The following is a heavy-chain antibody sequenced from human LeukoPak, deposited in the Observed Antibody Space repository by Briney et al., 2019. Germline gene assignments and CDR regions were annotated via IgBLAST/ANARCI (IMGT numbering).Heavy chain of an antibody. CDR2: ISGSDGST. D-gene: IGHD3-10*01. V-gene: IGHV3-23*01. CDR1: GFTFDSYA. J-gene: IGHJ4*02. CDR3: AKENSIIRGVISNFDC. Sequence: GGSLRLSCAASGFTFDSYAMNWVRQAPGKGLEWVSAISGSDGSTYYADSVKGRFTIYRDNSKNTLYLQMNSLRAEDTAVYYCAKENSIIRGVISNFDCWGQGTLVTVSS.